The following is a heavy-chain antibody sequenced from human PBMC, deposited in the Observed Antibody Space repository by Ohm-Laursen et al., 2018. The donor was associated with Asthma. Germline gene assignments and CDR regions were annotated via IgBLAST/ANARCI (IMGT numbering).Heavy chain of an antibody. CDR3: ARIGPEWELPGREYSLHH. CDR2: ISTASTFI. Sequence: PRLSCTASGYTFSRYSIHWVRQVPGKGLEWVASISTASTFIYYADSVRGRFTTSRDNAKNSVYLQMNSLRAEDTALYYCARIGPEWELPGREYSLHHWGQGTQVTVSS. J-gene: IGHJ1*01. V-gene: IGHV3-21*01. CDR1: GYTFSRYS. D-gene: IGHD1-26*01.